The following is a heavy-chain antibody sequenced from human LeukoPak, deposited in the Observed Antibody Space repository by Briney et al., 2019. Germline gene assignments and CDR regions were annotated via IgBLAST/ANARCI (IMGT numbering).Heavy chain of an antibody. CDR3: AKDTIYGDYAEYFQH. J-gene: IGHJ1*01. Sequence: PGGSLRLSCAASGFTFSSYAMSWVRQAPGKGLEWVSAISGSGGSTYYADSVKGRFTISRDNSKNMLYLQMNSLRAEDTAVYYCAKDTIYGDYAEYFQHWGQGTLVTVSS. CDR2: ISGSGGST. CDR1: GFTFSSYA. V-gene: IGHV3-23*01. D-gene: IGHD4-17*01.